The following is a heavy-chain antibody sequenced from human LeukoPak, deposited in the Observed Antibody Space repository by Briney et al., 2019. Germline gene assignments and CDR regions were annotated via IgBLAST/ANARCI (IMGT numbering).Heavy chain of an antibody. CDR3: ARPYCSSTSCYRSVPNTFDY. Sequence: ASVKVSCKSSGYTFTSYGISWVRQAPGDGLEWMGWISAYNGNTNYAQKLQGRVTMTTDTSTSTAYMELRSLRSDDTAVYYCARPYCSSTSCYRSVPNTFDYWGQGTLVTVSS. CDR1: GYTFTSYG. V-gene: IGHV1-18*01. D-gene: IGHD2-2*01. J-gene: IGHJ4*02. CDR2: ISAYNGNT.